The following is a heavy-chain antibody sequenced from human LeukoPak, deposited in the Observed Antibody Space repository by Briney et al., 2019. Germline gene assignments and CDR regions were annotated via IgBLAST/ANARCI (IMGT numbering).Heavy chain of an antibody. J-gene: IGHJ5*02. CDR2: IYHSGST. CDR1: GGSISSNNW. CDR3: ARDSGTTGEVKFDP. D-gene: IGHD3-10*01. V-gene: IGHV4-4*02. Sequence: PSGTLSLTCAVSGGSISSNNWWSWIRQPPGKGLEWMGTIYHSGSTYYNPSLKSRVTISVDTSKNQFSLKLSSVTAADTAVYYCARDSGTTGEVKFDPWGQGTLVTVSS.